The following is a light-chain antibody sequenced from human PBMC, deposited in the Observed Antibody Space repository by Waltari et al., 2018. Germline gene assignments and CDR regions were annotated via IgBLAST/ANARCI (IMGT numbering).Light chain of an antibody. J-gene: IGKJ5*01. CDR1: QSISDW. V-gene: IGKV1-5*01. CDR2: ATS. CDR3: QQLNSYSLIT. Sequence: DIQMTQSPSTLSASVGDRVSITCRASQSISDWLAWYQQKPGKAPKLLISATSTLQSGVPSRFSGSGSGTEFTLTISDLQPEDFTTYYCQQLNSYSLITFGQGTRLEIK.